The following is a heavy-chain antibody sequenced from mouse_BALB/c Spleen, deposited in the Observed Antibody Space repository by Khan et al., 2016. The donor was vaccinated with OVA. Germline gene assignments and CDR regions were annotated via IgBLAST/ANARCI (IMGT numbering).Heavy chain of an antibody. D-gene: IGHD3-3*01. CDR1: GYSITSGYG. Sequence: EVQLVESGPGLVKPSQSLSLTCTVTGYSITSGYGWNWIRPFPGNKLEWMGFISYSGSTNYTESLKSRISITRDTSKNQFFLQLNSVTTEDTATYYCARRARIEYWGQGTTLTVSS. V-gene: IGHV3-2*02. CDR2: ISYSGST. CDR3: ARRARIEY. J-gene: IGHJ2*01.